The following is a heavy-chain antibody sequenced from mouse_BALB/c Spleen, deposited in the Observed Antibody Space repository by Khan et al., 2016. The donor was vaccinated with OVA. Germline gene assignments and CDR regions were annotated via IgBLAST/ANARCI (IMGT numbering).Heavy chain of an antibody. CDR2: IDPENGDT. Sequence: VRLQQSGAELVRSGASVKLSCTASGFNIKDYYMHWVKQRHEQGLEWLGRIDPENGDTEYAPKFQGKATMTADTSSNQAYQALRSMKSGDTAVKYWNAFPYHYVRSWFASWGQGALVTVS. CDR3: NAFPYHYVRSWFAS. J-gene: IGHJ3*01. V-gene: IGHV14-4*02. CDR1: GFNIKDYY. D-gene: IGHD1-1*01.